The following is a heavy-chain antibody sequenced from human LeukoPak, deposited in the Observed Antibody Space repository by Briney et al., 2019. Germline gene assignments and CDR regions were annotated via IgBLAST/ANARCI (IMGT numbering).Heavy chain of an antibody. CDR1: GGSFSGYY. CDR3: ARGRYYDFWSGYSDALDI. CDR2: INHSGST. J-gene: IGHJ3*02. Sequence: KPSETLSLTCAVYGGSFSGYYWSWIRQPPGKGLEWIGEINHSGSTNYNPSLKSRVTISVDTSKNQFSLKLSSVTAADTAVYYCARGRYYDFWSGYSDALDIWGQGTMVTVSS. V-gene: IGHV4-34*01. D-gene: IGHD3-3*01.